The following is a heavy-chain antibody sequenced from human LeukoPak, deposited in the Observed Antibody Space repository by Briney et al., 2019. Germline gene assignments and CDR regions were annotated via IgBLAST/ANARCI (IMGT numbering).Heavy chain of an antibody. CDR1: GGSISSYY. CDR3: ARGNAN. D-gene: IGHD2-8*01. Sequence: SVTLSLTCTVSGGSISSYYWSWLRQPPGKGLEGIGYKSYSGSTNYNPSLKSRVTISLDTSKTKFFLKLSSVTAADTALYYCARGNANWGQGTLVTVSS. V-gene: IGHV4-59*01. CDR2: KSYSGST. J-gene: IGHJ4*02.